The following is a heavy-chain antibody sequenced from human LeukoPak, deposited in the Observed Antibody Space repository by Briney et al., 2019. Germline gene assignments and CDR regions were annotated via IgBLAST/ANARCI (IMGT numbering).Heavy chain of an antibody. J-gene: IGHJ6*03. CDR1: GYSISSGYY. Sequence: AETLSLTCVVSGYSISSGYYWAWIRQPPEKGLEWIGSIYHSGSTNYNPSLKSRVTISVDTSKNQYSLNLNSVTAADTAVYYCARARGYYYYMDVWGKGTTVTVSS. CDR2: IYHSGST. CDR3: ARARGYYYYMDV. V-gene: IGHV4-38-2*01. D-gene: IGHD3-10*01.